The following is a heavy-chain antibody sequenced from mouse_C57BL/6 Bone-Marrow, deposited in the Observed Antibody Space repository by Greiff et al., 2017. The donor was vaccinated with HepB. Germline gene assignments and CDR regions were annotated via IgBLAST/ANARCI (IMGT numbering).Heavy chain of an antibody. Sequence: QVQLQQPGAELVKPGASVKMSCKASGYTFTSYWITWVKQRPGQGLEWIGDIYPGSGSTNYNEKFKSKATLTVDTSSSTAYMQLSSLTSEDSAVYYCAREGLTGTRGLSPNFDYWGQGTTLTVSS. CDR3: AREGLTGTRGLSPNFDY. J-gene: IGHJ2*01. V-gene: IGHV1-55*01. CDR1: GYTFTSYW. CDR2: IYPGSGST. D-gene: IGHD4-1*01.